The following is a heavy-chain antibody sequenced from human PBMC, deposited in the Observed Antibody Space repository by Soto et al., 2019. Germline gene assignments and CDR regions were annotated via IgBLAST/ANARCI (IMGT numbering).Heavy chain of an antibody. CDR1: GFTFSSYS. J-gene: IGHJ6*03. V-gene: IGHV3-21*01. Sequence: EVQLVESGGGLVKPGGSLRLSCAASGFTFSSYSMNWVRQAPGKGLEWVSSISSSSSYIYYADSVKGRFTISRDNAKNSLYLEMKRLRGEDTAVYYCARDEGYYYYMDVWGKGTTGTVFS. CDR2: ISSSSSYI. CDR3: ARDEGYYYYMDV.